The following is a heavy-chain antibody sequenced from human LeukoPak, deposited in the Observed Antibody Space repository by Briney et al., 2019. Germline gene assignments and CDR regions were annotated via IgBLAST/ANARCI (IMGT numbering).Heavy chain of an antibody. CDR3: ASPHCSSTSCYPVRGAFDI. CDR2: IIPIFGTA. V-gene: IGHV1-69*13. CDR1: GYTLTEVS. J-gene: IGHJ3*02. Sequence: SVKVSCKVSGYTLTEVSMHWVRQAPGQGLEWMGGIIPIFGTANYAQKFQGRVTITADESTSTAYMELSSLRSEDTAVYYCASPHCSSTSCYPVRGAFDIWGQGTMVTVSS. D-gene: IGHD2-2*01.